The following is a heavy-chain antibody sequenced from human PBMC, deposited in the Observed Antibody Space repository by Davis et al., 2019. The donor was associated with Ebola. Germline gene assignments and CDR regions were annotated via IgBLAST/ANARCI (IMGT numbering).Heavy chain of an antibody. CDR2: IYYSGNT. CDR3: AREFLTAFDI. J-gene: IGHJ3*02. V-gene: IGHV4-39*07. CDR1: GGSISNSFYN. D-gene: IGHD1-14*01. Sequence: SETLSLTCTVSGGSISNSFYNWGWIRQTPEKGLEWIASIYYSGNTYYNPSLKSRVTISVDTSKNQFSLKLSSVTAADTAVYYCAREFLTAFDIWGQGTMVTVSS.